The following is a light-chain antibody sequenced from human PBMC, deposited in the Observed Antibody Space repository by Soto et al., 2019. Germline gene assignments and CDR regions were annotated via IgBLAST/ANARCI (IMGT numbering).Light chain of an antibody. Sequence: DIQMTQSPSSLSASVGDRVTITCRASQSISSFLPWYQQKPGKAPKILIYAASSLQSGVPSRYSGSGSGTDFTLTISSLQPEDFATYSCQQSYSTPLTFGGGTKVEIK. CDR1: QSISSF. J-gene: IGKJ4*01. V-gene: IGKV1-39*01. CDR3: QQSYSTPLT. CDR2: AAS.